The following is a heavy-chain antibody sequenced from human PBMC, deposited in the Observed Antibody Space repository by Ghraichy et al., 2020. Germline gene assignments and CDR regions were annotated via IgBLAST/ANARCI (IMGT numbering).Heavy chain of an antibody. CDR3: ARGLDCSGGSCHDAFDI. Sequence: ESLNISCTVSGGSISSYYWSWIRQPPGKGLEWIGYIYYSGSTNYNPSLKSRVTISVDTSKNQFSLKLSSVTAADTAVYYCARGLDCSGGSCHDAFDIWGQGTMVTVSS. V-gene: IGHV4-59*01. J-gene: IGHJ3*02. CDR2: IYYSGST. D-gene: IGHD2-15*01. CDR1: GGSISSYY.